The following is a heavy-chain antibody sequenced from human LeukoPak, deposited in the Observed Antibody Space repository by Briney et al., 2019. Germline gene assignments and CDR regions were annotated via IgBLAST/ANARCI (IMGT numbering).Heavy chain of an antibody. CDR1: RFTFSDYY. CDR3: ARADRTSWFDY. CDR2: ISNSGSST. Sequence: GGSLRLSCAASRFTFSDYYIVWIRQAPGKGLEWVSYISNSGSSTKYADSVKGRFTISRDNAKNSLSLQMNSVRPEDTAVYYCARADRTSWFDYWGQGTLVTVSS. J-gene: IGHJ4*02. V-gene: IGHV3-11*05. D-gene: IGHD2-2*01.